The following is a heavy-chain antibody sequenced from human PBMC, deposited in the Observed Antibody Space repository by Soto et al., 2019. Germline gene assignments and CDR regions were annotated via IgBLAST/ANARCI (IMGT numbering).Heavy chain of an antibody. Sequence: GGSLRLSCAASGSTFSDYYMSWIRQAPGKGLEWVSYISSSGSTIYYADSVKGRFTISRDNAKNSLYPQMNSLRAEDTAVYYCARVPSAYYDILTGYYLYYYMDVWGKGTTVTVSS. V-gene: IGHV3-11*01. J-gene: IGHJ6*03. CDR2: ISSSGSTI. CDR1: GSTFSDYY. D-gene: IGHD3-9*01. CDR3: ARVPSAYYDILTGYYLYYYMDV.